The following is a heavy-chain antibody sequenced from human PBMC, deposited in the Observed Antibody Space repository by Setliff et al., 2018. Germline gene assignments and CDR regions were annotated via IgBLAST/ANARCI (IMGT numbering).Heavy chain of an antibody. D-gene: IGHD6-13*01. CDR1: GFTFSSYW. Sequence: GGSLSLSCAASGFTFSSYWMHWVRKAPGKGLVWVSRINSDGSSTSYADSVEGRFTISRDNAKNTLYLQVNSLRAEDTAVYYCATSIAAAPGYWGQGALVTVSS. CDR2: INSDGSST. CDR3: ATSIAAAPGY. V-gene: IGHV3-74*01. J-gene: IGHJ4*02.